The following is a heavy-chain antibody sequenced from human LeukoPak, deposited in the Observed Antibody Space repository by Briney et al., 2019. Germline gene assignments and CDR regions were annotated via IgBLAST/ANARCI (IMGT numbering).Heavy chain of an antibody. J-gene: IGHJ4*02. CDR1: GFTFTNNY. Sequence: GGSLRLSCAASGFTFTNNYMSWVRQAPGRGLEWVSIISGGGSIYYADSVKGRFTISRDNSKNTVFLRMNSLRAEDTAVYYCARDLFPGYSIGYHYGYWGQGTRVTVSS. CDR2: ISGGGSI. D-gene: IGHD5-12*01. V-gene: IGHV3-66*01. CDR3: ARDLFPGYSIGYHYGY.